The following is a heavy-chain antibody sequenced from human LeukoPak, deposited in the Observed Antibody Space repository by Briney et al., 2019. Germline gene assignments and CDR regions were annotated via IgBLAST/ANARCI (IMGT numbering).Heavy chain of an antibody. Sequence: ASVKVSCKASGYIFTSYGISWVRQAPGQGLEWMGWISAYNGNTNYAQKLQGRVTMTTDTSTSTAYMELRSLRSDDTAVYYCARGPRDYYDSSGYYWGFDYWGQGTLVTVSS. V-gene: IGHV1-18*01. CDR3: ARGPRDYYDSSGYYWGFDY. D-gene: IGHD3-22*01. CDR1: GYIFTSYG. CDR2: ISAYNGNT. J-gene: IGHJ4*02.